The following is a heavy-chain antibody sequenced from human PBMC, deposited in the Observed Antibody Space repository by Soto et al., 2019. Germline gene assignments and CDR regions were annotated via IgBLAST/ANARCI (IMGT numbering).Heavy chain of an antibody. D-gene: IGHD3-10*01. J-gene: IGHJ6*02. CDR1: GYTFSTYG. V-gene: IGHV1-18*01. CDR2: ISDYNGNT. CDR3: AREGYYSGSGTYSPPRYYGMDV. Sequence: QVHLVQSGAEVKKTGASVKVSCKASGYTFSTYGISWVRQGPGQGLEWMGWISDYNGNTNYAQKFQGRVSMTTDTATGTAYMEVRSLRSDDTAVYFCAREGYYSGSGTYSPPRYYGMDVWGQGTTVTVSS.